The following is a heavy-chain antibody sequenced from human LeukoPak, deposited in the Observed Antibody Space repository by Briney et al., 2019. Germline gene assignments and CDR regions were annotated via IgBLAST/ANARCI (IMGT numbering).Heavy chain of an antibody. CDR3: AKLATYYYDSSGYYW. CDR2: ISGSGGST. CDR1: GFTFSSYA. V-gene: IGHV3-23*01. D-gene: IGHD3-22*01. Sequence: PGGSLRLSCAASGFTFSSYALSWVRQAPGKGLEWVSAISGSGGSTYYADSVKGRFTISRDNSKNTLYLQMNSLRAEDTAVYYCAKLATYYYDSSGYYWWGQGTLVTVSS. J-gene: IGHJ4*02.